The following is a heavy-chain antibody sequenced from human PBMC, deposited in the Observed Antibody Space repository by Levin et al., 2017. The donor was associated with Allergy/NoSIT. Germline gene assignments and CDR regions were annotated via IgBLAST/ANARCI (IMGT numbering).Heavy chain of an antibody. CDR2: IYYSGST. Sequence: SQTLSLTCNVSGGSISSSSYYWGWIRQPPGKGLEWIGSIYYSGSTYYNPSLKSRVTISVDTSKNQFSLKLSSVTAADTAVYYCARPTYYYDSSGYLSWFDPWGQGTLVTVSS. J-gene: IGHJ5*02. CDR1: GGSISSSSYY. CDR3: ARPTYYYDSSGYLSWFDP. V-gene: IGHV4-39*01. D-gene: IGHD3-22*01.